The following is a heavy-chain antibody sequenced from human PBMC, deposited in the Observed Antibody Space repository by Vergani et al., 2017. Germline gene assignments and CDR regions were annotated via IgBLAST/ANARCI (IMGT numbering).Heavy chain of an antibody. CDR3: AREYSSTSGRAFDV. V-gene: IGHV3-48*01. CDR2: VSSGTKSQ. D-gene: IGHD2-2*01. J-gene: IGHJ3*01. CDR1: GFDFSSYI. Sequence: QLVESGGGWVQPGGSLRLSCVVSGFDFSSYIMNWVRQAPGKGREWVSFVSSGTKSQSYAESVKGRFTLSRDSAKNSLYLQMDSLRAEDTAVYYCAREYSSTSGRAFDVWGQGTKVTVSS.